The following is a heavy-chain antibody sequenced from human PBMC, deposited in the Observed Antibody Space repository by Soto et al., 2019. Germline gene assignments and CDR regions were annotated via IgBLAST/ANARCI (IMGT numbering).Heavy chain of an antibody. J-gene: IGHJ4*02. D-gene: IGHD2-21*01. V-gene: IGHV3-7*01. CDR1: GFTFSNYW. Sequence: EVQLVESGGGLVQPGGSLRLSCAASGFTFSNYWMVWVRQAPEKGPEWVATIKQDGSEKYYVDSVKGRFTISRDNTKNSLYLQMNTMRAADTALYYCARETSADSFWGQGTLVNVSS. CDR3: ARETSADSF. CDR2: IKQDGSEK.